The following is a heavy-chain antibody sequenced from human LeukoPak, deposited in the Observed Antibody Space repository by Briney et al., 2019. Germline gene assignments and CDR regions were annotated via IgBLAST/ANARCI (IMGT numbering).Heavy chain of an antibody. V-gene: IGHV1-8*03. CDR3: AKEDGGSYYYYYYMDV. J-gene: IGHJ6*03. CDR2: MNPNSGNT. D-gene: IGHD1-26*01. CDR1: GYTFTSYD. Sequence: ASVKVSCKASGYTFTSYDINWVRQATGQGLEWMGWMNPNSGNTGYAQKFQGRVTITRNTSISTAYMELSSLRSEDTAVYYCAKEDGGSYYYYYYMDVWGKGTTVTVSS.